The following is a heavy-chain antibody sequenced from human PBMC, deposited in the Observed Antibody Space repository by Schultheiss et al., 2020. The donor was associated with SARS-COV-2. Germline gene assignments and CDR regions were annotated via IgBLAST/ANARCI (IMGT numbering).Heavy chain of an antibody. D-gene: IGHD1-7*01. J-gene: IGHJ6*03. CDR2: INSDGSST. CDR3: ARWGRLELRGGYYYMDV. Sequence: GESLKISCAASGFTFSSYWMHWVRQAPGKGLVWVSRINSDGSSTSYADSVKGRFTISRDNAKNTLYLQMNSLRAEDTAVYYCARWGRLELRGGYYYMDVWGKRTTVTVSS. CDR1: GFTFSSYW. V-gene: IGHV3-74*01.